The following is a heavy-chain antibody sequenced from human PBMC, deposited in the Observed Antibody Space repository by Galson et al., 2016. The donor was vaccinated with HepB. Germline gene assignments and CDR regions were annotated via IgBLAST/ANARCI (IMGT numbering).Heavy chain of an antibody. V-gene: IGHV3-48*01. D-gene: IGHD5-18*01. Sequence: SLRLSCAASGLTISNYNMNWVRLAPGKGPEWVSYITATTGVTYYADSVRGRFTISRDNAKNSVSLQMNSLRAEDTAVYYCVRAFSGNTYGYYFWGQGTLVTVSS. CDR2: ITATTGVT. CDR3: VRAFSGNTYGYYF. CDR1: GLTISNYN. J-gene: IGHJ4*02.